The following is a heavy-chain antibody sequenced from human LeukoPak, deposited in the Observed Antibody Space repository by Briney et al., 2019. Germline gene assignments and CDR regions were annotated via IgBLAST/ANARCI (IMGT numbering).Heavy chain of an antibody. Sequence: SETLSLTCTVSGYSISSGYYWGWIRQPAGKGLEWLGNVHSSGTTNYLPSLWSRVTVSLDTSKNQFSLKLTSVSAADTAVYYCARSLLAVYFDFWGPGIPVTVSS. V-gene: IGHV4-38-2*02. J-gene: IGHJ4*02. CDR3: ARSLLAVYFDF. CDR1: GYSISSGYY. CDR2: VHSSGTT.